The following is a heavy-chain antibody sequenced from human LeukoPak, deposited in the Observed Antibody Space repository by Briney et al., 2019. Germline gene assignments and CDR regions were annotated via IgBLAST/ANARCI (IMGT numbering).Heavy chain of an antibody. CDR3: ARAGRYYDGSGSPLGNFDY. V-gene: IGHV4-61*02. J-gene: IGHJ4*02. CDR2: IYTSGST. D-gene: IGHD3-22*01. Sequence: SETLSLTCTVSGGSISSGSYYWSWIRQPAGKGLEWIGRIYTSGSTNYNPSLKSRVTISLDTSKNQFSLKLSYVTAADTAVYYCARAGRYYDGSGSPLGNFDYWGQGTLVTVSS. CDR1: GGSISSGSYY.